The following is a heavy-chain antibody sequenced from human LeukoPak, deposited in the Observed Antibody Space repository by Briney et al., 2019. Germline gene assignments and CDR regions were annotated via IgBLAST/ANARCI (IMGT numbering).Heavy chain of an antibody. CDR3: ARGLDYYYYYGMDV. J-gene: IGHJ6*02. V-gene: IGHV4-34*01. CDR2: INHSGST. Sequence: NPSETLSLTCAVYGGSFSGYYWSWIRQPPGKGLERIGEINHSGSTNYNPSLKSRVTISVDTSKNQFSLKLSSVTAADTAVYYCARGLDYYYYYGMDVWGQGTTVTVSS. CDR1: GGSFSGYY.